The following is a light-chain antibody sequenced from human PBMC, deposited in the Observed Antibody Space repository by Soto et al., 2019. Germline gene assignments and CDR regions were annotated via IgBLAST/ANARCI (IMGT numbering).Light chain of an antibody. CDR3: LQDYNFPYS. Sequence: AIQMTQSPSSLSASVGDRVTITCRASQGIKNDLGWYQQKPGKAPKFLIYGASSLQSGVPSRFSGSGSGTDFTLTIHSLQPEDFATYYCLQDYNFPYSFGQGTKLQIK. V-gene: IGKV1-6*01. CDR2: GAS. CDR1: QGIKND. J-gene: IGKJ2*01.